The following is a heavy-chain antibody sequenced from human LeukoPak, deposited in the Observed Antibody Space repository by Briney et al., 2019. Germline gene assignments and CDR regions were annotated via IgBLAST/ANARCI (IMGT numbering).Heavy chain of an antibody. CDR2: INHSGST. D-gene: IGHD2-21*02. V-gene: IGHV4-34*01. CDR3: ARGLYCGGDCYSGVFDY. Sequence: SETLSLTCAGYGGSFSGYYWSWIRQPPGKGLEWIGEINHSGSTNYNPSLKSRVTISVDTSKNQFSLKLSSVTAADTAVYYCARGLYCGGDCYSGVFDYWGQGTLVTVSS. CDR1: GGSFSGYY. J-gene: IGHJ4*02.